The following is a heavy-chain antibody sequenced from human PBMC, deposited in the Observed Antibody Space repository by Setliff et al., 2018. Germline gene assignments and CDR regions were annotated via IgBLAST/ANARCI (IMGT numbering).Heavy chain of an antibody. CDR2: VYHNENT. CDR1: GASITSNNW. Sequence: SETLSLTCAVSGASITSNNWWSWVRQPPGMRLEWIGEVYHNENTNYNASLKSRVTISVDRSKDQFSLRPTSVTAADTAVYYCARTPRGGNSAFDIWGQGTMVTVSS. D-gene: IGHD2-21*02. CDR3: ARTPRGGNSAFDI. J-gene: IGHJ3*02. V-gene: IGHV4-4*02.